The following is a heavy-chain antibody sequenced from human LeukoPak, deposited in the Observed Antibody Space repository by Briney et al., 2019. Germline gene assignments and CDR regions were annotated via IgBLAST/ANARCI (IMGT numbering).Heavy chain of an antibody. CDR3: ARDPSTYSSSWYDY. Sequence: EASVKVSCKASGGTFSSYAISWVRQAPGQGLEWMGWISAYNGNTNYAQKLQGRVTMTTDTSTSTAYMELRSLRSDDTAVYYCARDPSTYSSSWYDYWGQGTLVTVSS. V-gene: IGHV1-18*01. CDR1: GGTFSSYA. D-gene: IGHD6-13*01. CDR2: ISAYNGNT. J-gene: IGHJ4*02.